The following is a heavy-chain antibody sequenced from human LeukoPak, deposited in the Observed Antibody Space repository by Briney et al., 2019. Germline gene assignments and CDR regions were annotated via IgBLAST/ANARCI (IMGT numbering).Heavy chain of an antibody. Sequence: QSGGSLRPSCTASGFTFGDYAMSWVRQAPGKGLEWVGFIRSKAYGGTTEYAASVKGRFTISRDDSKSIAYLQMNSLKTEDTAVYYCTRSSLRYCSSTSCYVFDYWGQGTLVTVSS. CDR1: GFTFGDYA. V-gene: IGHV3-49*04. CDR3: TRSSLRYCSSTSCYVFDY. D-gene: IGHD2-2*01. J-gene: IGHJ4*02. CDR2: IRSKAYGGTT.